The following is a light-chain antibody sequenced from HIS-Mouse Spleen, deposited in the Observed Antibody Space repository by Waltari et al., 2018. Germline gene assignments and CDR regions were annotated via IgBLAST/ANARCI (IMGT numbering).Light chain of an antibody. CDR2: EDS. Sequence: SYELTQPPSVAVSPGQTARITCSGDAFPKKYAYWYQKKSGQAPVLVTYEDSKRPSGSPERFCGSSSGTLATFTISGAQVEDEADYYCYSTDSSGNHRVFGGGTKLTVL. V-gene: IGLV3-10*01. CDR1: AFPKKY. CDR3: YSTDSSGNHRV. J-gene: IGLJ2*01.